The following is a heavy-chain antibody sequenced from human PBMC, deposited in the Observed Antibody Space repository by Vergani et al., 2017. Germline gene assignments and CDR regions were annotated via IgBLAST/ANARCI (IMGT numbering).Heavy chain of an antibody. D-gene: IGHD4-17*01. J-gene: IGHJ5*02. Sequence: QVQLPQWGPGLVTPSETLSLTCAVYGGSLSGYYWSWIRLAPGKGLEWIGEINHSGTINYNPTLKSRVTMSVDTSKSQFSLKLSSVTAADTAVYYCARGRPYGGWFDPWGQGTLVTVSS. CDR3: ARGRPYGGWFDP. V-gene: IGHV4-34*01. CDR2: INHSGTI. CDR1: GGSLSGYY.